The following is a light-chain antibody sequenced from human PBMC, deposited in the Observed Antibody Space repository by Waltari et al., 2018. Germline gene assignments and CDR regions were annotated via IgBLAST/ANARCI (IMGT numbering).Light chain of an antibody. J-gene: IGKJ1*01. V-gene: IGKV3-20*01. CDR2: GAS. Sequence: IVLTQSPGTLSLSPGERASLSCGASQSVGGTLAWYQQKPGQAPRLLIYGASSRATGIPDRFSGSGSGTVFSLSISRLEPEDFAVYYCQHYVRLPVTFGQGTKVEIK. CDR3: QHYVRLPVT. CDR1: QSVGGT.